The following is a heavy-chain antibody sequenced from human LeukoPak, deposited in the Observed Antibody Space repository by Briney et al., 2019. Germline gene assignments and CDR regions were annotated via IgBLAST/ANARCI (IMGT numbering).Heavy chain of an antibody. Sequence: GGSLRLSCAASGFTFSSYAMSWVRQAPGKGLEWVSAISGSGGSTYYADSVKGRFTISRDNAKNSLYLQMNSLRAEDTAVYYCARAHYYDSSGYYPRAFDYWGQGTLVTVSS. CDR1: GFTFSSYA. CDR3: ARAHYYDSSGYYPRAFDY. CDR2: ISGSGGST. J-gene: IGHJ4*02. D-gene: IGHD3-22*01. V-gene: IGHV3-23*01.